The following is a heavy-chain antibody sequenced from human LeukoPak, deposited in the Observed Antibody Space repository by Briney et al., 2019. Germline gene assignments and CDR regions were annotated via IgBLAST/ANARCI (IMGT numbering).Heavy chain of an antibody. CDR3: ARDSGLRDGYNRLCY. V-gene: IGHV1-46*01. J-gene: IGHJ4*02. CDR2: INPSGGST. CDR1: VYTFTSYY. Sequence: ASVKVSFKASVYTFTSYYMHWVRQAPGQGLEWMGIINPSGGSTSYAQKFQGRVTMTRGTSTSTVYMELSSLRSEDTAVYYCARDSGLRDGYNRLCYWGQGTLVTVSS. D-gene: IGHD5-24*01.